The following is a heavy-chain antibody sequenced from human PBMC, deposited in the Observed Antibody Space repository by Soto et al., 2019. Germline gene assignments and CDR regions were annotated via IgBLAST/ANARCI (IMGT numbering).Heavy chain of an antibody. J-gene: IGHJ5*02. CDR3: ARTGKFYYYDNSGLPFDP. Sequence: SVKVSCKASGGTFSSSSISWVRQAPGQGLEWMGGIIPIFGTANYTQKFQGRVTITADESTSTAYMELSSLSSDDTAVYFCARTGKFYYYDNSGLPFDPWGQGTLVTVSS. V-gene: IGHV1-69*13. D-gene: IGHD3-22*01. CDR1: GGTFSSSS. CDR2: IIPIFGTA.